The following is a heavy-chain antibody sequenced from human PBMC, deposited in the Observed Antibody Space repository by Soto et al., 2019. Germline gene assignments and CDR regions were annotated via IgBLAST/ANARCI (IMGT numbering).Heavy chain of an antibody. CDR3: AHRDYCSGGSCYGFDWFDP. Sequence: GSCPTLVNPTQSLTLTCTFSGFSLITIRVGLGWIRGPARKARESLALIYWDDDKRYSPSLKRRRTITKDTSKNQVVLTMTNMDPVYTATYYCAHRDYCSGGSCYGFDWFDPWGQGTLVTVSS. J-gene: IGHJ5*02. D-gene: IGHD2-15*01. V-gene: IGHV2-5*02. CDR1: GFSLITIRVG. CDR2: IYWDDDK.